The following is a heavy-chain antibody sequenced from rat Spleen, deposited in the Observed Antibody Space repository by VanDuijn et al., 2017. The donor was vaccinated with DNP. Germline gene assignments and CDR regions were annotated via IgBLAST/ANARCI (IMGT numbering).Heavy chain of an antibody. J-gene: IGHJ3*01. D-gene: IGHD1-4*01. Sequence: EVQLVESGGGLVQPGRSLKLSCAASGFTFSNYYMAWVRQAPKKGLEWVATISTSGSRAYYPDSVKGRFTISRDNAKSILYLQMNRLKSEDTATYYCARSRLPGYYPFACWGQGTLVTVSS. V-gene: IGHV5-25*01. CDR2: ISTSGSRA. CDR1: GFTFSNYY. CDR3: ARSRLPGYYPFAC.